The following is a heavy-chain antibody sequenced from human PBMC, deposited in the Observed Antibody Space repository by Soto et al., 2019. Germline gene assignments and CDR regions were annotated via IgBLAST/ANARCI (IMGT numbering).Heavy chain of an antibody. CDR3: ARDSSSWYVESNQVDP. CDR2: IYYSGST. D-gene: IGHD6-13*01. V-gene: IGHV4-31*03. CDR1: GGSISSGGYY. Sequence: QVQLQESGPGLVKPSQTLSLTCTVSGGSISSGGYYWSWIRQHPGKGLEWIGYIYYSGSTYYNPSLKSRVTISVDTSKNQFSLKLSSVTAADTAVYYCARDSSSWYVESNQVDPWGQGTLVTVSS. J-gene: IGHJ5*02.